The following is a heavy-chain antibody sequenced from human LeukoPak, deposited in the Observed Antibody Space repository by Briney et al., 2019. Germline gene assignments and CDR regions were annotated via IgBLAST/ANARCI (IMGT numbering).Heavy chain of an antibody. Sequence: SETLSLTCAVSGGSISSSNWWSWVRQPPGKGLEWIGEIYHSGSTNYNPSLKSRVTISVDKSKNQFSLKLSSVTAADTAVYYCARGRRYYDFWSGYHIWGQGTQVTVSS. D-gene: IGHD3-3*01. V-gene: IGHV4-4*02. J-gene: IGHJ1*01. CDR3: ARGRRYYDFWSGYHI. CDR1: GGSISSSNW. CDR2: IYHSGST.